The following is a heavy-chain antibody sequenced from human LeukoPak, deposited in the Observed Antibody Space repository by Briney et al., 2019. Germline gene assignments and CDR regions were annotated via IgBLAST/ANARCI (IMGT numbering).Heavy chain of an antibody. CDR2: ISWDGGST. D-gene: IGHD1-26*01. CDR1: GFTFDDYA. Sequence: GGSLRLSCAVSGFTFDDYAMHWVRQAPGKGLEWVSLISWDGGSTYYADSVKGRFSITRDNSKNSLYLPMNSLGAEDTALYYCAKDGRRYSGSYYSSYFDYWGQGTLVTVSS. CDR3: AKDGRRYSGSYYSSYFDY. J-gene: IGHJ4*02. V-gene: IGHV3-43D*04.